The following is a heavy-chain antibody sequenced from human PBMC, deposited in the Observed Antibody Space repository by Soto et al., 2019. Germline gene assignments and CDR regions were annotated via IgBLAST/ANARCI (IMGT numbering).Heavy chain of an antibody. V-gene: IGHV3-48*02. CDR1: GFTFSSYS. J-gene: IGHJ4*02. CDR3: AREVRDTAVADFDY. Sequence: EVQLVESGGGLVQPGGSLRLSCAASGFTFSSYSMNWVRQAPGKGLEWLSYISSSISTMHYADSVKGLFTIAKDKAKNALYLQINSMRDEDTAVYYCAREVRDTAVADFDYWGQGTLFTVSS. CDR2: ISSSISTM. D-gene: IGHD5-18*01.